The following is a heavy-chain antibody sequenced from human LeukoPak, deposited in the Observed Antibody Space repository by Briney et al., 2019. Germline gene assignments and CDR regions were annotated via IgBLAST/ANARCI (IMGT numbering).Heavy chain of an antibody. CDR3: ARDDCSAGSCYPKWFDP. V-gene: IGHV3-33*01. CDR2: IWYDGSKQ. D-gene: IGHD2-15*01. Sequence: PGKSLRLSCAASGFSFTTYGFHWVRQAPGKGLEWVAVIWYDGSKQYYADSVKGRFTFSRDDSQNMLYLQMNSLRAEDTAIYYCARDDCSAGSCYPKWFDPWGQGTLVTVSS. CDR1: GFSFTTYG. J-gene: IGHJ5*02.